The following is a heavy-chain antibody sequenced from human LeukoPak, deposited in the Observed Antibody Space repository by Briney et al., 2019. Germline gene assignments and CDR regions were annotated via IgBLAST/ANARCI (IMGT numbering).Heavy chain of an antibody. CDR1: GGSISSSSYY. D-gene: IGHD4-11*01. CDR3: ARHPDHDYSNDGAFDI. CDR2: IYYSGST. J-gene: IGHJ3*02. V-gene: IGHV4-39*01. Sequence: SETLSLTCTVSGGSISSSSYYWGWLRQPPGKGLEWIGSIYYSGSTYYNPSLKSRVTISVDTSKNQFSLKLSSVTAADAAVYYCARHPDHDYSNDGAFDIWGQGTMVTVSS.